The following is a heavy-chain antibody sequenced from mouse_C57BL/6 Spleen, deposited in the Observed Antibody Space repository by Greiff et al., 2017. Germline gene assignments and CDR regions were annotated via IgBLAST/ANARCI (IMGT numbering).Heavy chain of an antibody. CDR2: ILPGSGST. CDR1: GYTFTGYW. J-gene: IGHJ3*01. CDR3: ARGAYYSNRPFAY. D-gene: IGHD2-5*01. Sequence: QVQLQQSGAELMKPGASVKLSCKATGYTFTGYWIEWVKQRPGHGLEWIGEILPGSGSTNYNEKFKGKATFTADTSSNTAYMQLSSLTTEDSAIYYYARGAYYSNRPFAYWGQGTLVTVSA. V-gene: IGHV1-9*01.